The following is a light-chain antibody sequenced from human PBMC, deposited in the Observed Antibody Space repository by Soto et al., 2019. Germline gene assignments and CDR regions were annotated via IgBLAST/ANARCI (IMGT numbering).Light chain of an antibody. CDR1: QSVSSR. V-gene: IGKV3-15*01. CDR2: DAS. J-gene: IGKJ1*01. Sequence: EIVMTQSPATLSVSPGERATLSCRASQSVSSRLAWYQQKPGQAPRLLIHDASTWATGIPAWFSGSGSGTEFTLTISSLQSEDFAVYYCQQYNKWPTFGQGTKVEIK. CDR3: QQYNKWPT.